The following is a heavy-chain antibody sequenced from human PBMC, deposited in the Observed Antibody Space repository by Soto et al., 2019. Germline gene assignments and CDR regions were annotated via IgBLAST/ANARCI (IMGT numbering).Heavy chain of an antibody. V-gene: IGHV1-18*01. Sequence: ASVKVSCKASGYTFTSYGISWGRQAPGQRLEWMGWINGGNGNTKYAQKFQGRVTITTETSASTAYMELSSLRSDDTAVYYCAAVGADDAFDIWGQGTMVTVS. CDR3: AAVGADDAFDI. CDR2: INGGNGNT. D-gene: IGHD1-26*01. CDR1: GYTFTSYG. J-gene: IGHJ3*02.